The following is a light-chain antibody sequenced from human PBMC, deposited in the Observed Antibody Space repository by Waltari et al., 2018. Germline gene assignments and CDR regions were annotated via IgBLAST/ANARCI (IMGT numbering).Light chain of an antibody. CDR2: GVS. J-gene: IGKJ2*01. V-gene: IGKV3-20*01. Sequence: EIVLTQSPGTLSLSPGERATLSCRASQSVSSSYLAWYQQKPGQAPRLLIYGVSSRATGIPDRFSGSGSGTDFTLTISRLEPEDFAVYYCQQYGSGYTFGQGTKLEIK. CDR3: QQYGSGYT. CDR1: QSVSSSY.